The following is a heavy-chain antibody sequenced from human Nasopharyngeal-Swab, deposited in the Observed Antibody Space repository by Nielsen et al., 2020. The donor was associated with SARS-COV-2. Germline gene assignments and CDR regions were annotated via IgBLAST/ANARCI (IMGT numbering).Heavy chain of an antibody. V-gene: IGHV3-23*01. CDR1: GLTFRSYA. CDR2: ISGSGGRT. J-gene: IGHJ4*02. D-gene: IGHD6-13*01. Sequence: GGSLRLSCVAYGLTFRSYAMSWVSQAEGKGMEWVSAISGSGGRTYYADSVKGRFTISRDNSKNTLYLQMNSLRAEDTAVYYCSKDPFSGIAAADHFDYWGQGTLVTVSS. CDR3: SKDPFSGIAAADHFDY.